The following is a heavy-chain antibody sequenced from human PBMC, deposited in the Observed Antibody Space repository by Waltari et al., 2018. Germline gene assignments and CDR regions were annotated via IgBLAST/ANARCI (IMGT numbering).Heavy chain of an antibody. CDR3: AKGPKYYFDY. CDR2: ISGSGAST. CDR1: GFTFSTST. Sequence: EVLLVDSGGGLVQPGGSLRVSCAASGFTFSTSTMSWVRQAPGKGLEWVAAISGSGASTYYADSVKGHFTISRDNSKNTLYLQMNSLRAEDTAVYYCAKGPKYYFDYWGQGTLVTVSS. J-gene: IGHJ4*02. V-gene: IGHV3-23*04.